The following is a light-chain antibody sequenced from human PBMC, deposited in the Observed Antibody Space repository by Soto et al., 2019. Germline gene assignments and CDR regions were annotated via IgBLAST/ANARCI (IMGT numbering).Light chain of an antibody. CDR2: EVS. CDR3: CSYAGSSTPYV. CDR1: SSDVGSYNL. V-gene: IGLV2-23*02. J-gene: IGLJ1*01. Sequence: QSALTQPASVSGSPGQSIIISCTGTSSDVGSYNLVSWYQQHPGKAPKLMIYEVSKRPSGVSNRFFGSKSGNTASLTISGLQAEDEADYYCCSYAGSSTPYVFGTGTKVTVL.